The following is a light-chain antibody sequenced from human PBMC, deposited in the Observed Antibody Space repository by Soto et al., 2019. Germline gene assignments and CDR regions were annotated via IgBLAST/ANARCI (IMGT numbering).Light chain of an antibody. CDR3: QQYNTYWT. V-gene: IGKV1-5*03. CDR2: KAS. CDR1: QRISSW. J-gene: IGKJ1*01. Sequence: DIQMTQSPSTLSASVGDRVVITCRASQRISSWLAWYQQKPGKAPKLLIYKASSLESGVPSRFSGSGSGTEFTLTISSLQPDDFATYYCQQYNTYWTFGQGTKVEIK.